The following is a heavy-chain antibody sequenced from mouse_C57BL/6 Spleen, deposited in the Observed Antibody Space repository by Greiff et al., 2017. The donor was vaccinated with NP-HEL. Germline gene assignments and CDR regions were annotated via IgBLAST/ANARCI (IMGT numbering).Heavy chain of an antibody. CDR1: GYTFTSYW. CDR2: IYPSDSET. V-gene: IGHV1-61*01. J-gene: IGHJ3*01. D-gene: IGHD1-1*01. Sequence: QVQLQQPGAELVRPGSSVKLSCKASGYTFTSYWMEWVKQSPGQGLEWIGNIYPSDSETHYNQKFKDKATLTVDKSSSTAYMQLSSLTSEDSAVYYCASGDYYGSSSAWFAYWGQGTLVTVSA. CDR3: ASGDYYGSSSAWFAY.